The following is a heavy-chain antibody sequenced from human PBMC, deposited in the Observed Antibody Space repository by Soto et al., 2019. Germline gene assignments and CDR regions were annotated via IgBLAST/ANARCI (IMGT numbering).Heavy chain of an antibody. CDR3: ARGLNYAKQDAFDV. CDR1: GGSISSGGYY. J-gene: IGHJ3*01. D-gene: IGHD2-2*01. Sequence: QVQLQESGPGLVKPSQTLSVTCTVSGGSISSGGYYWSWMRQHPGKGLEWIGYIFYGGPAYYNASLMRRVTISVDTSKSQFSLKLSSVTAADTAVYYCARGLNYAKQDAFDVWGQGTMVTVSS. CDR2: IFYGGPA. V-gene: IGHV4-31*03.